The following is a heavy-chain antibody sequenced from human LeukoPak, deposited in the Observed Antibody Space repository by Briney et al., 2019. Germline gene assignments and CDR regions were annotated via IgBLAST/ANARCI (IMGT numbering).Heavy chain of an antibody. J-gene: IGHJ4*02. CDR2: IHYSGIT. V-gene: IGHV4-59*01. D-gene: IGHD6-19*01. CDR3: ARVSRDSSGWFPNFDY. CDR1: GGSICSYY. Sequence: PSETLSLTCTVSGGSICSYYWSWIRQPPGKGLEWIGYIHYSGITNYNPSLRGRVTISVDTSKNQFSLKLSSVTAADTAVYYCARVSRDSSGWFPNFDYWGQGTLVTVSS.